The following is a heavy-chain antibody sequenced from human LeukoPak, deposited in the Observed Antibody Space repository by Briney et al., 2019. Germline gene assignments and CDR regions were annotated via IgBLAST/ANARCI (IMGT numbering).Heavy chain of an antibody. D-gene: IGHD1-26*01. Sequence: GGSLRLSCAASGFTFSSYSMNWVRQTPGKGLEWVSSISSSSSYIYYADSVKGRFTISRDNAKNSLYLQMNSLRAEDTAVYYCARDRSGSYYSDYWGQGTLVTVSS. CDR2: ISSSSSYI. J-gene: IGHJ4*02. CDR3: ARDRSGSYYSDY. CDR1: GFTFSSYS. V-gene: IGHV3-21*01.